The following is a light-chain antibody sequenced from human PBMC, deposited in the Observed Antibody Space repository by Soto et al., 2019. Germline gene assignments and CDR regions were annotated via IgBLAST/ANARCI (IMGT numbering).Light chain of an antibody. CDR3: QQYNTWRSIT. CDR2: DTS. Sequence: EIVMTQSPATLSLSPGDRALLSCWASQSISNRLAWYQHRPGQAPRLLVYDTSTRAAGIPARFSGSGSGTDFTLTISSLQSEDFAVYYCQQYNTWRSITFGQGTRLEIK. CDR1: QSISNR. V-gene: IGKV3-15*01. J-gene: IGKJ5*01.